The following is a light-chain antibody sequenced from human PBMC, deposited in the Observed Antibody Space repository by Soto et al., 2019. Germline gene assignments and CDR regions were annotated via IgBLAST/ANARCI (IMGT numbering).Light chain of an antibody. CDR3: EQYNSYSQT. V-gene: IGKV1-5*01. Sequence: DIQMTQSPSTLSASVGDRVTITGRASQSISSWLAWYQQKPGKAPKLLIYDASSLESGVPSRCSGSGSGTEFTLTISSLQPDDFATYYCEQYNSYSQTFGQGTKVESK. J-gene: IGKJ1*01. CDR2: DAS. CDR1: QSISSW.